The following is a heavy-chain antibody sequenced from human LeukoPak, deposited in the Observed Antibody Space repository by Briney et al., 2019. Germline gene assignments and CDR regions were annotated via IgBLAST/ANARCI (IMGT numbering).Heavy chain of an antibody. J-gene: IGHJ3*02. CDR2: ISYDGSNK. Sequence: GGSLRLSCAASGYTFRSYGMHWVRQAPGKGLEWVAVISYDGSNKYYGDSVKGRFTISRDNSKNTLYLQMNSLRAEDTAVYYCAKGEVQWEPIPDALDIWGQGTMVTVSS. D-gene: IGHD1-26*01. CDR1: GYTFRSYG. CDR3: AKGEVQWEPIPDALDI. V-gene: IGHV3-30*18.